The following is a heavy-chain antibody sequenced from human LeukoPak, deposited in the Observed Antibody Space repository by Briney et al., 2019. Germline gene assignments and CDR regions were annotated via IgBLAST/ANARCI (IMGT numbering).Heavy chain of an antibody. CDR1: GGSFSGYY. V-gene: IGHV4-34*01. Sequence: SETLSLTCAVYGGSFSGYYWSWIRQPPGKGLEWIGEINHSGSTNYNPSLKSRVTISVDTSKNQFSLKLSSVTAADTAVYYCARARQIQLWHNMAFNSWGQGTLVTVTA. CDR2: INHSGST. J-gene: IGHJ5*01. D-gene: IGHD5-18*01. CDR3: ARARQIQLWHNMAFNS.